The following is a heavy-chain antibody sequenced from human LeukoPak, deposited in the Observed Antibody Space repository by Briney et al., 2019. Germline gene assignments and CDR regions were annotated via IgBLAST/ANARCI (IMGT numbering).Heavy chain of an antibody. D-gene: IGHD4-17*01. Sequence: ASVKVSCKASGYTFTSYAMHWVRQAPGQRLEWMGWINAGNGNTKYSQKFQGRVTITRDTSASTAYMELSSLRSEDTAVYYCARDAHMTTVTSGYCYGMDVWGKGTTVTVSS. J-gene: IGHJ6*04. V-gene: IGHV1-3*01. CDR3: ARDAHMTTVTSGYCYGMDV. CDR2: INAGNGNT. CDR1: GYTFTSYA.